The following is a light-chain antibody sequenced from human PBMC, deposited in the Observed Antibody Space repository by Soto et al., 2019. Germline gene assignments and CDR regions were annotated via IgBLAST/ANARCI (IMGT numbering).Light chain of an antibody. CDR1: QSVSSN. J-gene: IGKJ1*01. CDR3: QQYNNWPPWT. V-gene: IGKV3-15*01. CDR2: GAS. Sequence: EIVMTQSPATLSVSPGERATLSCRASQSVSSNLAWYQQKPGQAPRLLIYGASTRATGIPARFSGSGSGTEFTLTISSLQSEDFAVYYCQQYNNWPPWTFGXXXXXX.